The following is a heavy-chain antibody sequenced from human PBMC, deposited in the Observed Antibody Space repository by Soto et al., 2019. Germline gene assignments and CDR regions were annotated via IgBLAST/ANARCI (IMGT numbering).Heavy chain of an antibody. Sequence: GASVKVSCKASGYTFTSYGISWVRQAPGQGLEWMGWISAYNGNTNYAQKLQGRVTMTTDTSTSTAYMELRSLRSDDTAVYYCARIWVGYGDSGPFDYWGQGTLVTVSS. D-gene: IGHD4-17*01. CDR3: ARIWVGYGDSGPFDY. CDR2: ISAYNGNT. J-gene: IGHJ4*02. CDR1: GYTFTSYG. V-gene: IGHV1-18*01.